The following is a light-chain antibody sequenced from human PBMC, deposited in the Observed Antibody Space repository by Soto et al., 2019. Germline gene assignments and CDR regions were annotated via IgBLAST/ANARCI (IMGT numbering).Light chain of an antibody. CDR1: QSVASN. CDR2: GAS. CDR3: QQYHNWPPQYT. V-gene: IGKV3-15*01. J-gene: IGKJ2*01. Sequence: EIVMTQSPASLSVSPGDGVTLSCRASQSVASNVAWYQQKPGQGPRLLIHGASTRAVGVPARFSGSGSGTDFTLTISSLQTEEFAVYYCQQYHNWPPQYTFVQGTKLQIK.